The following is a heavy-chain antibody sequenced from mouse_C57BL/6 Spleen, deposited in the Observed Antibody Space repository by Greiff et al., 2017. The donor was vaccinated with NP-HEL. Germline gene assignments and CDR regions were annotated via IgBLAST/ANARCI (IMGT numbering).Heavy chain of an antibody. D-gene: IGHD3-2*02. V-gene: IGHV10-3*01. CDR1: GFTFNTYA. CDR2: IRSKSSNYAT. Sequence: EVQLVESGGGLVQPKGSLKLSCAASGFTFNTYAMHWVRQAPGKGLEWVARIRSKSSNYATYYADSVKDRFTISRDDSQSMLYLQMNNLKTEDTAMYYCVRGGGSSGPHYAMDYWGQGTSVTVSS. CDR3: VRGGGSSGPHYAMDY. J-gene: IGHJ4*01.